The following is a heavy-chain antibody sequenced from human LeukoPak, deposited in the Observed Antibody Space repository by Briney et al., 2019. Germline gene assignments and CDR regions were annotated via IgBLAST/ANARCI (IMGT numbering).Heavy chain of an antibody. CDR2: ISSSSSTI. J-gene: IGHJ5*02. CDR1: GFTFSSYE. CDR3: ARDRSSSWGNWFDP. Sequence: GGSLRLSCAASGFTFSSYEMNWVRQAPGKGLEWVSYISSSSSTIYYADSVKGRFTISRDNAKNSLYLQMNSLRAEDTAVYYCARDRSSSWGNWFDPWGQGTLVTVSS. D-gene: IGHD6-13*01. V-gene: IGHV3-48*01.